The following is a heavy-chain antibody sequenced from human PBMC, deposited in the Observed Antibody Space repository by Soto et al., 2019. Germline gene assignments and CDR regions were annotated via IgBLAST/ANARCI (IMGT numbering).Heavy chain of an antibody. CDR2: INPNSGGT. Sequence: ASVKVSCKASGYTFTGYYMHWVRQAPGQGLEWMGIINPNSGGTNYAQKFQGRVTMTRDTSTSTVYMELSSLRSEDTAVYYCAMSTRSNYVDYWGQGTLVTVSS. CDR3: AMSTRSNYVDY. D-gene: IGHD4-4*01. J-gene: IGHJ4*02. V-gene: IGHV1-46*03. CDR1: GYTFTGYY.